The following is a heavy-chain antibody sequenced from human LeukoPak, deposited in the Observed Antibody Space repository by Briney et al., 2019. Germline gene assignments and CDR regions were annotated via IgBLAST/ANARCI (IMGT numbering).Heavy chain of an antibody. V-gene: IGHV1-2*02. D-gene: IGHD3-22*01. CDR1: GYTFTGYY. J-gene: IGHJ4*02. CDR3: ARSLRGYYDSSGALDY. CDR2: INPNSGGT. Sequence: GASVKVSCKASGYTFTGYYMHWVRQAPGQGLEWMGWINPNSGGTNYAQKFQGRVTMTRDTSISTAYMELSRLRSADTAVYYCARSLRGYYDSSGALDYWGQGTLVTVSS.